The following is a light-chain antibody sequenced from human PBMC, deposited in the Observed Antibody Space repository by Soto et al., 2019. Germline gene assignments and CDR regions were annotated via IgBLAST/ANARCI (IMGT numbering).Light chain of an antibody. CDR3: QQYGNSPLT. J-gene: IGKJ4*01. V-gene: IGKV3-20*01. CDR2: GAS. CDR1: QSVRSTY. Sequence: EIVLTQSPGTLSLSPGDRATLSCRASQSVRSTYLAWYQQKPGQAPRLLIYGASSRATGLPDRFSGSGSGTDFTLTISRLEPEDFAVYYCQQYGNSPLTFGGGTKVEIK.